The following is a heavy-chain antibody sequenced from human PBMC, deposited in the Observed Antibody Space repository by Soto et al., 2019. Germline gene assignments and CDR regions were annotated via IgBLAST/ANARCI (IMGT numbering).Heavy chain of an antibody. Sequence: EVQLVESGGGLVKAGGSLRLFCTASGFTFRNYNMNWVRQAPGKGLGWVSSISTGGAYMFYADSVKGRFTISRDNAQNSLFLQIDSPRAEDTAVYYCARDIASPGGDYFDSWGQGHLVTVSS. CDR2: ISTGGAYM. CDR3: ARDIASPGGDYFDS. D-gene: IGHD2-21*01. V-gene: IGHV3-21*06. J-gene: IGHJ4*02. CDR1: GFTFRNYN.